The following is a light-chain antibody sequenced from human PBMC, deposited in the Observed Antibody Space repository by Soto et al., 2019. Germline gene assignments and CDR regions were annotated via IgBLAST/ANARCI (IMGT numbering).Light chain of an antibody. CDR2: KAS. CDR3: QQYNSYPWT. Sequence: DIQMTQSPSPLSASVGDRVTITCRASQSISSWLAWYQQKPGKAPKLMIYKASTLESGVPSNFSGSGSGTEFTLTINSLQPEDFATYYCQQYNSYPWTLGQGTKVDIK. CDR1: QSISSW. V-gene: IGKV1-5*03. J-gene: IGKJ1*01.